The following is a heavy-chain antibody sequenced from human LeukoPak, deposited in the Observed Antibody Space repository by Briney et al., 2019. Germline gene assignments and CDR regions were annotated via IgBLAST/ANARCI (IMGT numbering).Heavy chain of an antibody. CDR2: ISGSGGAT. CDR1: GGSISSSSYY. Sequence: PSETLSLTCTVSGGSISSSSYYWGWIRQPPGKGLEWVSGISGSGGATDYADSVKGRFTISKGFSKNTLILQMNSLRAEDTAVYYCAKAGGNSYYDYYMDVWGKGTTVTVSS. CDR3: AKAGGNSYYDYYMDV. V-gene: IGHV3-23*01. D-gene: IGHD4-23*01. J-gene: IGHJ6*03.